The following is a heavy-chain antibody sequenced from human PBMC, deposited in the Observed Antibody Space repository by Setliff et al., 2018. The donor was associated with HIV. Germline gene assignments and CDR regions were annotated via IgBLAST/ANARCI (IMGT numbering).Heavy chain of an antibody. V-gene: IGHV4-59*02. CDR3: APGEGVASTYYHD. Sequence: PSETLSLTCTVSDDSVSTFYWNWIRQPPGKGLEWIGFIHHTGSTVSNPSLKSRVTILMDLSRNQLFLHLASVTTADTAVYFCAPGEGVASTYYHDWGQGTQVTVSS. D-gene: IGHD3-3*01. J-gene: IGHJ4*01. CDR1: DDSVSTFY. CDR2: IHHTGST.